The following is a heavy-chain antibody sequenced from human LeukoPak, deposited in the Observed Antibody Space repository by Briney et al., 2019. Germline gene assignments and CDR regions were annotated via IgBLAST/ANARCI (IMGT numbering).Heavy chain of an antibody. J-gene: IGHJ6*03. CDR1: GFTFSSYS. V-gene: IGHV3-48*04. CDR3: ARDWVARGGDYMDV. D-gene: IGHD2-15*01. Sequence: GGSLRLSCAASGFTFSSYSMNWVRQAPGKGLEWVSYISSSSSTIYYADSVKGRFTISRDNAKNSLSLQMNSLRAEDTAVYYCARDWVARGGDYMDVWGKGTTVTISS. CDR2: ISSSSSTI.